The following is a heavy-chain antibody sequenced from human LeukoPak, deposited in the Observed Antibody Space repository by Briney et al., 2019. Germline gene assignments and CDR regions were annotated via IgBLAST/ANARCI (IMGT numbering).Heavy chain of an antibody. Sequence: PGGSLRLSCAASGFTFSNYWIYWVRQAPGKGLVWVSRINSDGSSTSYADSVKGRFTISRDNAKNTLYLQMNSLRVEDTAVYYCAGDTYYYDSTNSHWGQGTLVTVSS. J-gene: IGHJ4*02. V-gene: IGHV3-74*01. CDR1: GFTFSNYW. D-gene: IGHD3-22*01. CDR2: INSDGSST. CDR3: AGDTYYYDSTNSH.